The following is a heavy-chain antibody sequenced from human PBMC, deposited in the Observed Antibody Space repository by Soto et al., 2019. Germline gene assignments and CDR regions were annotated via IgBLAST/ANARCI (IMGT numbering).Heavy chain of an antibody. V-gene: IGHV1-18*01. Sequence: GASVKVSCKASGYTFTSYGISWLRQAPGQGLEWMGWISAYNGNTNYAQKLQGRVTMTTDTSTSTACMELRSPRSDDTAVYYCARALGVVSNWFDPWGQGTLVTVSS. D-gene: IGHD3-3*01. J-gene: IGHJ5*02. CDR2: ISAYNGNT. CDR3: ARALGVVSNWFDP. CDR1: GYTFTSYG.